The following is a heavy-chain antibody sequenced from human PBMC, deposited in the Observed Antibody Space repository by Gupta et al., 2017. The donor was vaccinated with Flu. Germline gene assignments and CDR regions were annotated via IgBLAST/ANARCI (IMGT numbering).Heavy chain of an antibody. V-gene: IGHV4-34*01. Sequence: QVQLQQWGAGLLKPSETLSLTCAVYGGSFSGYYWSWIRQPPGKGLEWIGEINHSGSTNYNPSLKSRVTISVDTSKNQFSLKLSSVTAADTAVYYCARGLMLYSSGWHQGYFDYWGQGTLVTVSS. CDR2: INHSGST. J-gene: IGHJ4*02. D-gene: IGHD6-19*01. CDR1: GGSFSGYY. CDR3: ARGLMLYSSGWHQGYFDY.